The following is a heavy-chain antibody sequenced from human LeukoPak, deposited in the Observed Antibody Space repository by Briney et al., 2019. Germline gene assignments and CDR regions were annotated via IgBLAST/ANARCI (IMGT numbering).Heavy chain of an antibody. CDR3: ARDYDFYCSGGSCYSPRLSDY. CDR2: ISTGSSYI. Sequence: GGSLRLSCAASGFTFSSYSMKWVRQAPGKGLEWVSSISTGSSYIHYADSVKGRFTISRDNAKNSLYLQMNSLRAEDTAVYYCARDYDFYCSGGSCYSPRLSDYWGQGTLVTVSS. V-gene: IGHV3-21*01. J-gene: IGHJ4*02. D-gene: IGHD2-15*01. CDR1: GFTFSSYS.